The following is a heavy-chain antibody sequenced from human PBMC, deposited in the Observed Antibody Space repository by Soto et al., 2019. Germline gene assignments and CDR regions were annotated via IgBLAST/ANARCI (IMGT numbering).Heavy chain of an antibody. J-gene: IGHJ4*02. CDR2: TYYRSKWYN. CDR1: GDSVSRNSAA. D-gene: IGHD1-26*01. Sequence: SHTLSLTCAISGDSVSRNSAAWNWIRQSPSRGLEWLGRTYYRSKWYNEYAVSVKSRITIKPDTSKNQFSLQLNSVIPEYTAVYYCAGMQDGALAYWGQGTLVTVSS. V-gene: IGHV6-1*01. CDR3: AGMQDGALAY.